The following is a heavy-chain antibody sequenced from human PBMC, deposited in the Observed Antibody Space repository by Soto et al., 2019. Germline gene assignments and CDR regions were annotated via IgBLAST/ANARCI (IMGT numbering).Heavy chain of an antibody. Sequence: SETLSLTCTVSGGSISSYYWSWVRQPPGKGLEWIGYIYYSGSTNYNPSLKSRVTISVDTSKNQFSLKLSSVTAADTAVYYCARDQSGYDSVWFDPWGQGTLVTVSS. CDR3: ARDQSGYDSVWFDP. CDR2: IYYSGST. V-gene: IGHV4-59*01. J-gene: IGHJ5*02. CDR1: GGSISSYY. D-gene: IGHD5-12*01.